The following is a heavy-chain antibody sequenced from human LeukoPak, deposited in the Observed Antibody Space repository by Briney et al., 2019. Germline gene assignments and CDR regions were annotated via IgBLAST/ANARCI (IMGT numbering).Heavy chain of an antibody. CDR2: IYHSGST. Sequence: SETLSLTCTVSGGSISSGGYYWSWIRQPPGKGLEWIGYIYHSGSTYYNPSLKSRVTISVDNSKNQFSLDLNSVIAADTAVYYCARNGAYCIDYWGQGTLVSVSS. V-gene: IGHV4-30-2*01. D-gene: IGHD2-8*01. CDR3: ARNGAYCIDY. CDR1: GGSISSGGYY. J-gene: IGHJ4*02.